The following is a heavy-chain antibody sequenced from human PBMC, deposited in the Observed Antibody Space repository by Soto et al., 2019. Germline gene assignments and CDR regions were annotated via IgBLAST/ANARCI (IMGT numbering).Heavy chain of an antibody. D-gene: IGHD6-13*01. CDR1: GGSISNGDW. CDR2: IHHSGST. V-gene: IGHV4-4*02. CDR3: ARDQGSHPGD. J-gene: IGHJ4*02. Sequence: QVQLQESGPGLVRPSGTVSLTCAVSGGSISNGDWWSWVRQPPGKGLEWIWEIHHSGSTNYNPSLNSRVTMSVVPSKNLFSLTLNSVTAADTAFYYCARDQGSHPGDWGQGTLVSVSS.